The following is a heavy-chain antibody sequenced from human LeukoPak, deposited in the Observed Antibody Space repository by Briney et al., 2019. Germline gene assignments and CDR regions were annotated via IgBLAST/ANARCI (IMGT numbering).Heavy chain of an antibody. CDR2: IYYSGST. Sequence: SETLSLTCTVSGASISSHYWSWIRQPPGKGLEWIGYIYYSGSTNYNPSLKSRVTISVDTSKNQFSLKLSSVTAADTAVYYCARVSPSGYFDYWGQGTLVTVSS. CDR3: ARVSPSGYFDY. J-gene: IGHJ4*02. V-gene: IGHV4-59*11. CDR1: GASISSHY.